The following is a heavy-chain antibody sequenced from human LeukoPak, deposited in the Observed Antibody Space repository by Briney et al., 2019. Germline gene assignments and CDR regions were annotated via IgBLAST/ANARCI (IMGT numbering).Heavy chain of an antibody. D-gene: IGHD2-15*01. CDR1: GYTFTGYY. CDR2: INPNSGGT. CDR3: ARDRCGGSCLGTYYGMDV. Sequence: GASVKVSCKASGYTFTGYYMHWVRQAPGQGLEWMGWINPNSGGTNYAQKFQGRVTMTGDTSISTAYMELSRLRSDDTAVYYCARDRCGGSCLGTYYGMDVWGQGTTVTVSS. J-gene: IGHJ6*02. V-gene: IGHV1-2*02.